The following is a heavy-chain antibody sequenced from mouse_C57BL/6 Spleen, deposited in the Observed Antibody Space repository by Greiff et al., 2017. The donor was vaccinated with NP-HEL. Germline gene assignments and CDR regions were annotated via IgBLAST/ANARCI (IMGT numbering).Heavy chain of an antibody. CDR3: ARGIDGYPLYFDY. CDR2: IDPNSGGT. Sequence: VQLQQSGPELVKPGASVKLSCKASGYTFTSYWMHWVKQRPGRGLEWIGRIDPNSGGTKYNEKFKSKATLTVDKPSSTAYMQLSSLTSEDSAVYYCARGIDGYPLYFDYWGQGTTLTVSS. D-gene: IGHD2-3*01. CDR1: GYTFTSYW. J-gene: IGHJ2*01. V-gene: IGHV1-72*01.